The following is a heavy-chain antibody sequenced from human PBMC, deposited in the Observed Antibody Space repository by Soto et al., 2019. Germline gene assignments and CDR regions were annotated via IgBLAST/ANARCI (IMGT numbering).Heavy chain of an antibody. V-gene: IGHV3-23*01. J-gene: IGHJ6*02. CDR1: GFTFSSYA. Sequence: GGSLRLSCAASGFTFSSYAMSWVRQAPGKGLEWVSVICDSGGNTYYAGSVKGRFTISRDNSKNTLYLQMNSLRAEDTAVYYCAKGNSYGFGYYYYGMDVWGQGTTVTVSS. CDR3: AKGNSYGFGYYYYGMDV. D-gene: IGHD5-18*01. CDR2: ICDSGGNT.